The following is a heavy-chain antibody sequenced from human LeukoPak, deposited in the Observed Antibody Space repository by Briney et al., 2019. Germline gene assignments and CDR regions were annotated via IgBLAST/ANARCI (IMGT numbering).Heavy chain of an antibody. D-gene: IGHD5-24*01. J-gene: IGHJ3*02. CDR3: TRSPRDGYHDAFDI. CDR1: GYTFTTYW. Sequence: GESLKISCKGSGYTFTTYWIAWVRQMPGEGLEWMGIIYPGDSETRYSPSFQGPVTISADKSTTTAYLQWGRLKASDTAMYYCTRSPRDGYHDAFDIWGQGTMVTVFS. CDR2: IYPGDSET. V-gene: IGHV5-51*01.